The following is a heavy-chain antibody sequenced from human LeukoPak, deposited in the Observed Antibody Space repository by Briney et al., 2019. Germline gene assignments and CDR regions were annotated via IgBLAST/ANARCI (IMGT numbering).Heavy chain of an antibody. CDR1: GLTVSSSF. J-gene: IGHJ3*02. Sequence: GGSLRLSCAASGLTVSSSFMTWVRLASGKGLEWVSIIYPDGTTYSADSVKGRFTIYRDDSKNTLSLQMNSLRPDDTAVYYCARVLRSGNTGFAFDIWGQGTMVTVSS. V-gene: IGHV3-66*02. CDR2: IYPDGTT. D-gene: IGHD3-3*01. CDR3: ARVLRSGNTGFAFDI.